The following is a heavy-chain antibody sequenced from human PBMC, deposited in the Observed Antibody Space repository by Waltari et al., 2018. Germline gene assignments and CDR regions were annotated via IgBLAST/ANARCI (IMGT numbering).Heavy chain of an antibody. CDR3: ARATNWVLEAFDL. D-gene: IGHD1-1*01. CDR2: IFTSGST. J-gene: IGHJ3*01. CDR1: GFTVSSTY. V-gene: IGHV3-53*01. Sequence: ELKVVESGGGVIQPGASLRLSCAACGFTVSSTYMAWVRQAPGRGPEGVSVIFTSGSTYHADSVKGRFTISRDNSENTVHLQMKNLTAEDTALYYCARATNWVLEAFDLWGQGTMVTVSP.